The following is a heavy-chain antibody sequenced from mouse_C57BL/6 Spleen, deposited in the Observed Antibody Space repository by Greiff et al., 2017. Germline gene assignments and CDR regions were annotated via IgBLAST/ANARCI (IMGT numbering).Heavy chain of an antibody. Sequence: EVMLVESGGGLVQPGGSLSLSCAASGFTFTDYYMSWVRQPPGKALEWLGFIRNKANGYTTEYSASVKGRFTISRDNSQSILYLQMNALRAEDSATYYCARYDRWRAMDYWGQGTSVTVSS. V-gene: IGHV7-3*01. CDR1: GFTFTDYY. J-gene: IGHJ4*01. CDR3: ARYDRWRAMDY. CDR2: IRNKANGYTT.